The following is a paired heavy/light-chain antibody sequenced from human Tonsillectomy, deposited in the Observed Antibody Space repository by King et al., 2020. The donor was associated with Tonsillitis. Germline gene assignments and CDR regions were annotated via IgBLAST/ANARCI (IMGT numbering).Light chain of an antibody. CDR2: DAS. Sequence: DIQMTQSPSSLSASVGDRVTITCQASQDISHYLNWYQQKPGKAPKLLIYDASNLETGVPSRFSGSGSGTDFTFTISSLQPEDIATYYCQQYDTLPSYTFGQGTKLEIE. V-gene: IGKV1-33*01. J-gene: IGKJ2*01. CDR1: QDISHY. CDR3: QQYDTLPSYT.
Heavy chain of an antibody. D-gene: IGHD1-26*01. J-gene: IGHJ4*02. CDR1: GDSISSGSYY. CDR2: IYYSGST. Sequence: QVQLQESGPGLVKPSETLSLTCTVSGDSISSGSYYWGWIRQPPGKGLEWIGSIYYSGSTHYNPSLKSRVTISVDMSKSQFSLKLSSVTAADTAVYYCARQWVGAVSFDYWGQGALVTVSS. CDR3: ARQWVGAVSFDY. V-gene: IGHV4-39*01.